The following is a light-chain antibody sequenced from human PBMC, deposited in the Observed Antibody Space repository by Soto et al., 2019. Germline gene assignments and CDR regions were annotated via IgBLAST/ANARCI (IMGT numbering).Light chain of an antibody. Sequence: QAVVTQEPSLTVSPGGTVTLTCGSSTGAVTSGHYPYWFQQKPGQAPRTLIYDTNKKHSWTPARFSGSLLGGKAALTLSGAQPEDEAEYYCLLSYSSFWVFGGGTQLTVL. J-gene: IGLJ3*02. CDR1: TGAVTSGHY. CDR2: DTN. CDR3: LLSYSSFWV. V-gene: IGLV7-46*01.